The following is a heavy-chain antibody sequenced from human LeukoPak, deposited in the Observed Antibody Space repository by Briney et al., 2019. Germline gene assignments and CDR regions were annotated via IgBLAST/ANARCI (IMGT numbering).Heavy chain of an antibody. J-gene: IGHJ3*02. CDR1: GYSFTSYW. CDR2: IYPGDSDT. D-gene: IGHD3-22*01. CDR3: ARQGITMIVVGNAFDI. Sequence: GESLKISCKGSGYSFTSYWIGWVRQMPGKGLEWMGIIYPGDSDTRYSSSFQGQVTISADKSISTAYLQWSSLKASDTAMYYCARQGITMIVVGNAFDIWGQGTMVTVSS. V-gene: IGHV5-51*01.